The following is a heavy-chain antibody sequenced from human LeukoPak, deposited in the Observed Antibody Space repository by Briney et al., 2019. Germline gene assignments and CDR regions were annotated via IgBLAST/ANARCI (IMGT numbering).Heavy chain of an antibody. CDR2: ISGSGGST. Sequence: PGGSLRLSCAASGFTFSSYAMSWVRQAPGKGLEWVSAISGSGGSTYYADSVKGRFTISRDNSKNTLYLQMYSLRAEDTAVYYCAKSPGYSSSWYPYYFDYWGQGTLVTVSS. D-gene: IGHD6-13*01. CDR3: AKSPGYSSSWYPYYFDY. CDR1: GFTFSSYA. J-gene: IGHJ4*02. V-gene: IGHV3-23*01.